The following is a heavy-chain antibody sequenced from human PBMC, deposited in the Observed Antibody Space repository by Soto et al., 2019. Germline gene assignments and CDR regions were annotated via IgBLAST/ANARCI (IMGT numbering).Heavy chain of an antibody. D-gene: IGHD6-13*01. CDR1: GFTFSSYA. CDR3: AKAFSWYDY. J-gene: IGHJ4*02. V-gene: IGHV3-23*01. Sequence: EVQLLESGGGLIQPGGSLRLSCAASGFTFSSYAMNWFRQAPGKGLEWVSGISGSGGSTYYADSVKGRFTISRDNSKNTLYLQMSILRAEDTAVYYCAKAFSWYDYWGQGTLVTVSS. CDR2: ISGSGGST.